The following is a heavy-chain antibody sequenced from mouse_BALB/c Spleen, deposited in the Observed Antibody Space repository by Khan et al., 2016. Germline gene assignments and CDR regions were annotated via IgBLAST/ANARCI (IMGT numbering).Heavy chain of an antibody. V-gene: IGHV9-2-1*01. J-gene: IGHJ1*01. CDR3: ARRVRWYFDV. CDR1: GFTFTDYS. Sequence: QMQLVQSGPELKKPGETVKISCKASGFTFTDYSLHWVKQVPGKGLKWMGGIKTETGEPTYADDVKGQFALSLETSASTAYLQINNLKSEDTATYCYARRVRWYFDVWGAGTTLTVSS. D-gene: IGHD2-14*01. CDR2: IKTETGEP.